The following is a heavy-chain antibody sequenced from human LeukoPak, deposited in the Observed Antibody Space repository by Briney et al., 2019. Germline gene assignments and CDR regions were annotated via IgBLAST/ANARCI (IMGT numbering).Heavy chain of an antibody. CDR2: ISYDGSNE. J-gene: IGHJ4*01. D-gene: IGHD3-9*01. CDR3: AKSSDLLTGYYSYFEY. V-gene: IGHV3-30*18. CDR1: GFTFSSYG. Sequence: GRSLRLSCAASGFTFSSYGIHWVRQAPGKGLEWVALISYDGSNEYYADSVKGRFTISRDNSKNTLYMQMNSLRAEDTAEYYCAKSSDLLTGYYSYFEYWGHGTLVTVAS.